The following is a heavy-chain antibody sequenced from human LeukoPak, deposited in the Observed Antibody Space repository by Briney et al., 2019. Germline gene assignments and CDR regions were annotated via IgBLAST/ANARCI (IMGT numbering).Heavy chain of an antibody. D-gene: IGHD6-13*01. Sequence: GGSLRLSCAGSGFTFSSYGMNWVRQAPGKGLEWVSAISGSGGSTYYADSVKGRFTISRDNSKNTLYLQMNSLRAEDTAVYYCAKVVAAAGTPHFDYWGQGTLVTVSS. CDR1: GFTFSSYG. CDR2: ISGSGGST. V-gene: IGHV3-23*01. CDR3: AKVVAAAGTPHFDY. J-gene: IGHJ4*02.